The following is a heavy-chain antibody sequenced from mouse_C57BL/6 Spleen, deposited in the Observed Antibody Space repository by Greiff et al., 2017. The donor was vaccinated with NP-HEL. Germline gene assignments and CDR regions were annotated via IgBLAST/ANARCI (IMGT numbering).Heavy chain of an antibody. CDR3: ARRGVYDGYPYFDY. V-gene: IGHV1-64*01. D-gene: IGHD2-3*01. Sequence: QVQLQQSGAELVKPGASVKLSCKASGYTFTSYWMHWVKQRPGQGLEWIGMIHPNSGSTNYNEKFKSKATLTVDKSSSTAYMQLSSLTSEDSAVYYCARRGVYDGYPYFDYWGQGTTLTVSS. J-gene: IGHJ2*01. CDR1: GYTFTSYW. CDR2: IHPNSGST.